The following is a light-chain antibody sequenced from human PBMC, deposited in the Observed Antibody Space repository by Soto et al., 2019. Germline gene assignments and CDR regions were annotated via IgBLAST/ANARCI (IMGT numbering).Light chain of an antibody. Sequence: TQSPATLSLSPGERATLSCRASHSVSTSLAWYQQKPGKAPKLLIYAASSLQSGVPSRFSGSGSGTDFTLTISSLQPEDFATYYCQQSYSTLMYTFGQGTKLEIK. V-gene: IGKV1-39*01. CDR1: HSVSTS. J-gene: IGKJ2*01. CDR2: AAS. CDR3: QQSYSTLMYT.